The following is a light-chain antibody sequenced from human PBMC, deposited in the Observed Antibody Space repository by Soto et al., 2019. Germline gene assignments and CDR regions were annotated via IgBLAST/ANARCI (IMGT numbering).Light chain of an antibody. V-gene: IGKV3-15*01. Sequence: EIVMTQSPATLSVSPGERATLSCRASQSVNSNLAWYQQKPGQAPSLLIYGASTRATGVPARFSGSGSGTEFTLTLGSMRSEDFAVYYCQQYTNWPPYTFGQGTKLEIK. CDR1: QSVNSN. J-gene: IGKJ2*01. CDR2: GAS. CDR3: QQYTNWPPYT.